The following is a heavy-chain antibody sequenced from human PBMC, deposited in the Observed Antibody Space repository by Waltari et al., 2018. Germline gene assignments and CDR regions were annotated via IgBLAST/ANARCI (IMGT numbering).Heavy chain of an antibody. CDR2: ISSSSSTI. V-gene: IGHV3-48*01. CDR3: ARLGTARSSDY. J-gene: IGHJ4*02. D-gene: IGHD5-18*01. Sequence: EVQLVESGGGLVQPGGSLRLSCAASGFPFSSYSMTWVRQAPGKGLEWVSYISSSSSTIYYADSVKGRFTISRDNAKNSLYLQMNSLRAEDTAVYYCARLGTARSSDYWGQGTLVTVSS. CDR1: GFPFSSYS.